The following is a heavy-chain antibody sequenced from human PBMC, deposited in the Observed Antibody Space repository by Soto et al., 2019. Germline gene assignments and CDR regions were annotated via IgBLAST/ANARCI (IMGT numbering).Heavy chain of an antibody. Sequence: LSLTCTVSGGSISSGSYSWSWIRQPPGKGLEWIGYIFHGGTTYYNPSLKSRVTISVDRSKSQFSLRLSSVTASDTAMYYCARGPYDSTGYFSAFDIWGQGTMVTVSS. J-gene: IGHJ3*02. CDR1: GGSISSGSYS. CDR3: ARGPYDSTGYFSAFDI. D-gene: IGHD3-22*01. V-gene: IGHV4-30-2*01. CDR2: IFHGGTT.